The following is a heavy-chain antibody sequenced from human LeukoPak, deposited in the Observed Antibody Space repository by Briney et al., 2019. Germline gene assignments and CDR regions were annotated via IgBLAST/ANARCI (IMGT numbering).Heavy chain of an antibody. CDR2: INHSGST. D-gene: IGHD3-22*01. CDR1: GGSFSGYY. Sequence: SETLSLTCAVYGGSFSGYYWSWIRQPPGKGLEWIGEINHSGSTNYNPSLKSRVTISVDTSKSQFSLKLSSVTAADTAVYYCARLQAGYYYDSSGYYQNKNWFDPWGQGTLVTVSS. CDR3: ARLQAGYYYDSSGYYQNKNWFDP. J-gene: IGHJ5*02. V-gene: IGHV4-34*01.